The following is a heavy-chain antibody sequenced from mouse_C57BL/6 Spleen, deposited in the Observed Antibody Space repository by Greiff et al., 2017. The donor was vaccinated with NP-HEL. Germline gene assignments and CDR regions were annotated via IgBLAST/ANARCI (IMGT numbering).Heavy chain of an antibody. CDR2: FYPGSGSI. Sequence: QVHVKQSGAELVKPGASVKLSCKASGYTFTEYTIHWVKQRSGQGLEWIGWFYPGSGSIKYNEKFKDKATLTADKSSSTVYMELSRLTSEDSAVYFCARHEDGDGSSPHWYFDVWGTGTTVTVSS. J-gene: IGHJ1*03. D-gene: IGHD1-1*01. CDR3: ARHEDGDGSSPHWYFDV. V-gene: IGHV1-62-2*01. CDR1: GYTFTEYT.